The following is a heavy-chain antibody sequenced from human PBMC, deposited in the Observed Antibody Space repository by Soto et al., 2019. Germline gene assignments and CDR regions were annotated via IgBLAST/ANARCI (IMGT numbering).Heavy chain of an antibody. Sequence: GSLRLSCAASGFTFSSYGMRGVPEPPRRVLELVAVIWYDGSNKYYADSVKGRFTISRDNSKNTLYLQMNSLRAEDTAVYYCARARRVGYCSGGSCSDYYYGMDVWGQGTTVTVSS. V-gene: IGHV3-33*01. J-gene: IGHJ6*02. CDR2: IWYDGSNK. D-gene: IGHD2-15*01. CDR3: ARARRVGYCSGGSCSDYYYGMDV. CDR1: GFTFSSYG.